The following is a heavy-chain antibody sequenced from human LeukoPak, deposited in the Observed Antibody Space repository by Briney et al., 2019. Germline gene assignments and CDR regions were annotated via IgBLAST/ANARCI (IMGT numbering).Heavy chain of an antibody. Sequence: GGSLRLSCAASGFTFRGYGMSWVRQAPGKGLEWVSGISGSGGSTYYEDSVKGRFTISRDNAKNSLYLVMNSLRAEDTAIYYCARDRPTGASRVFVVQWGQGTLVTVSS. CDR3: ARDRPTGASRVFVVQ. CDR2: ISGSGGST. D-gene: IGHD3-3*01. J-gene: IGHJ4*02. CDR1: GFTFRGYG. V-gene: IGHV3-23*01.